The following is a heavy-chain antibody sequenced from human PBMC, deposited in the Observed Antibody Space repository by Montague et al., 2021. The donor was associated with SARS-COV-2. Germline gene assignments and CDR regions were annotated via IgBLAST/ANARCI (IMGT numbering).Heavy chain of an antibody. J-gene: IGHJ3*02. CDR2: IYYSGST. D-gene: IGHD6-19*01. CDR3: ARASGGMGNAFDI. V-gene: IGHV4-59*01. CDR1: GGSISSYY. Sequence: SETLSLTCTVSGGSISSYYWSWIWQPPGKGQEWIGYIYYSGSTXSXHSXKSKVTISIKTSKNQISLNLTSLTAADTAVDYYARASGGMGNAFDIWGQGTMVTVSS.